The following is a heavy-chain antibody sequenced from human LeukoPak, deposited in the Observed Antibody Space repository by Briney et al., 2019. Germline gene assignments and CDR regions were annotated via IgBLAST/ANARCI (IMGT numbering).Heavy chain of an antibody. D-gene: IGHD3-10*01. CDR1: GFTVSSNY. CDR2: IYSGGST. V-gene: IGHV3-66*01. CDR3: ATAHPFDRAGTYSNY. Sequence: GGSLRLSCAASGFTVSSNYMSWVRQAPGKGLEWVSVIYSGGSTYYADSVKDRFTISRDNSKNTLYLQMYSLRAEDTAVYYCATAHPFDRAGTYSNYWGQPTL. J-gene: IGHJ4*02.